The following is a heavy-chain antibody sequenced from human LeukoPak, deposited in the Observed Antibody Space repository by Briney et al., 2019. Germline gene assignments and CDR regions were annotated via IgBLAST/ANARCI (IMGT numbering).Heavy chain of an antibody. Sequence: GASVKVSCKASGYTFTSYYMHWVRQAPGQGLEWMGWINPNSGGTNYAQKFQGRVTMTRDTSISTAYMELSRLRSDDTAVYYCARGDDSSGYHAFDIWGQGTMVTVSS. CDR3: ARGDDSSGYHAFDI. CDR2: INPNSGGT. J-gene: IGHJ3*02. V-gene: IGHV1-2*02. D-gene: IGHD3-22*01. CDR1: GYTFTSYY.